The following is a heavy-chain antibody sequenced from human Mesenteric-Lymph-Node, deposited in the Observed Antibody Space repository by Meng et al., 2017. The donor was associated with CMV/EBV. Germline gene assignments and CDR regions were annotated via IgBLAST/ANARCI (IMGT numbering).Heavy chain of an antibody. D-gene: IGHD3-3*01. V-gene: IGHV4-34*01. CDR3: ARGYYDLWSSFSENWFDP. CDR1: SFSGYY. CDR2: INHSGST. Sequence: SFSGYYWSWIRQPPGKGLEWIGEINHSGSTNYNPSLKSRVTISVDTSKNQLSLRLSSMTAADTAVYYCARGYYDLWSSFSENWFDPWGQGTLVTVSS. J-gene: IGHJ5*02.